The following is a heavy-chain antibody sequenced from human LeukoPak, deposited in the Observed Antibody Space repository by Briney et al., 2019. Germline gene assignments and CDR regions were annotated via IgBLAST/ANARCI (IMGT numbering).Heavy chain of an antibody. CDR3: AKENGEYYDFWSGYPHWHFDL. J-gene: IGHJ2*01. CDR1: GFTFSSYG. CDR2: IWYGGSNK. V-gene: IGHV3-30*02. D-gene: IGHD3-3*01. Sequence: PGGSLRLSCAASGFTFSSYGMHWVRQAPGKGLEWVAVIWYGGSNKYYADSVKGRFTISRDNSKNTLYLQMNSLRAEDTAVYYCAKENGEYYDFWSGYPHWHFDLWGRGTLVTVSS.